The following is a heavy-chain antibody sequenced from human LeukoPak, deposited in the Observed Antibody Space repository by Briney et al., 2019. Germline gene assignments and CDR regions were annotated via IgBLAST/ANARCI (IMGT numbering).Heavy chain of an antibody. CDR1: GGSFSGYY. D-gene: IGHD2-2*01. Sequence: PSETLSLTCAVYGGSFSGYYWSWIRQPPGKGLEWIGEINHSGSTNYNPSLKSRVTISVDTSKNQFSLKLSSVTAADTAVYYCARVKPGYQLWRIGGPLDYWGQGTLVTVSS. CDR2: INHSGST. J-gene: IGHJ4*02. V-gene: IGHV4-34*01. CDR3: ARVKPGYQLWRIGGPLDY.